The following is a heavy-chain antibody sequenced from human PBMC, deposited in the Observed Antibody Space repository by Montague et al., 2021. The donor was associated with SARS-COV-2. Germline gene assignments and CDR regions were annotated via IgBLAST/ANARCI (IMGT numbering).Heavy chain of an antibody. V-gene: IGHV4-59*01. CDR3: ARLSGYNPFDAFDL. D-gene: IGHD5-24*01. CDR1: GDSINNYY. CDR2: TFYSGST. J-gene: IGHJ3*01. Sequence: SETLSLTCTVSGDSINNYYWSWIRQPPGKGLEWIGNTFYSGSTMYNPSLKSRVTISVDTSKNQFSLNLSSVTAADPAMYFCARLSGYNPFDAFDLWGPGTMVTVSS.